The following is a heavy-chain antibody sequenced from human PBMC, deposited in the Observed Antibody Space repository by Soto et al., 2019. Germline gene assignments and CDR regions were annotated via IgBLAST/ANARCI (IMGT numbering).Heavy chain of an antibody. CDR2: INHSGST. Sequence: SETLSLTCAVYGGSFSGYYWSWIRQPPGKGLEWIGEINHSGSTNYNPSLKSRVTISVDTSKNQFSLKLSSVTAADTAVYYCARGRSSGYYRGGLDAFDIWGQGTMVTVSS. D-gene: IGHD3-22*01. CDR3: ARGRSSGYYRGGLDAFDI. J-gene: IGHJ3*02. V-gene: IGHV4-34*01. CDR1: GGSFSGYY.